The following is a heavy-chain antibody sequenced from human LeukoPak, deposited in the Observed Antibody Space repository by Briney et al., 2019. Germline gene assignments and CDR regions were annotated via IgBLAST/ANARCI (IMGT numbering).Heavy chain of an antibody. J-gene: IGHJ4*02. CDR1: GFTFSSYG. V-gene: IGHV3-30*03. D-gene: IGHD3-16*01. Sequence: PGRSLRLSCAASGFTFSSYGMHWVRQAPGKGLEWVAVISYDGSNKYYADSVKGRFTISRDNSKNTLYLQMNSLRAEDTAVYYCVTSVGTRNDYWGQGTLVTVSS. CDR2: ISYDGSNK. CDR3: VTSVGTRNDY.